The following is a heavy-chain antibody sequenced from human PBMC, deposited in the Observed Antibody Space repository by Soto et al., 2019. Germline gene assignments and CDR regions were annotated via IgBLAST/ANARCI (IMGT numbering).Heavy chain of an antibody. CDR3: AREDESSGHAGTFHH. Sequence: QVQLVESGGGVVQPGRSLRLSCAASGFTFSTYVMHWVRHAPGKGLEWVAGISKDGNSGHYADSVKGRFTISRDNSKSKLNLQMNSLTGGDTAVYHCAREDESSGHAGTFHHWGQGTLVTVS. CDR1: GFTFSTYV. V-gene: IGHV3-30-3*01. J-gene: IGHJ1*01. CDR2: ISKDGNSG. D-gene: IGHD3-22*01.